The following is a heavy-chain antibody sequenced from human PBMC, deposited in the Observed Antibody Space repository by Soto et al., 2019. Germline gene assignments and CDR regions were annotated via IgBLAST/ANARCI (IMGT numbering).Heavy chain of an antibody. Sequence: ASVKVSCKASGYTFTSYGISWVRQAPGQGLEWMGWISAYNGNTNYAQKLQGRVTMTTDTSTSTAYMELRSLRSDDTAVYYCARLGVCGDDCYSFDSWGQGTLVTVSS. CDR2: ISAYNGNT. D-gene: IGHD2-21*02. J-gene: IGHJ4*02. V-gene: IGHV1-18*01. CDR3: ARLGVCGDDCYSFDS. CDR1: GYTFTSYG.